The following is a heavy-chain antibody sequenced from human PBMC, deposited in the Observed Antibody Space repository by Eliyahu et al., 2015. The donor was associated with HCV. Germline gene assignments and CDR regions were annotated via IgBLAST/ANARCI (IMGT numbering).Heavy chain of an antibody. CDR2: MHYSGST. CDR1: GGSXPTYY. J-gene: IGHJ5*02. D-gene: IGHD6-19*01. CDR3: AGGGGGIAVAGTGGWFDP. Sequence: QVQLQESGPGLLQPSETLSLTCTVSGGSXPTYYWXWIRQPPGKGLEGMGYMHYSGSTNYHPTPKXRVTISVXTXXNQXSLKLSSVTAADTAVYYXAGGGGGIAVAGTGGWFDPWGQGTLVTVSS. V-gene: IGHV4-59*01.